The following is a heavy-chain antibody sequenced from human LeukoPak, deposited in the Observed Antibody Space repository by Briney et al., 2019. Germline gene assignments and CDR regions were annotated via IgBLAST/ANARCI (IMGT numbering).Heavy chain of an antibody. J-gene: IGHJ6*02. V-gene: IGHV1-2*02. CDR1: GYTFTGYY. D-gene: IGHD2-2*01. CDR2: INPNSGGT. Sequence: ASVKVSCKASGYTFTGYYMHWVRQPPGQGLEWMGWINPNSGGTNYAQKFQGRVTMTRDTSISTAYMELSRLRSDDTAVYYCARDPIVVVPAATRNGMDVWGQGTTVTVSS. CDR3: ARDPIVVVPAATRNGMDV.